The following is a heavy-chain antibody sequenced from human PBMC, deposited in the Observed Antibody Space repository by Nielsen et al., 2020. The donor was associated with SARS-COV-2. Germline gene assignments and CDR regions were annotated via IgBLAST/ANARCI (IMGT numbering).Heavy chain of an antibody. CDR3: AKDIQDYYDSSGQDY. J-gene: IGHJ4*02. Sequence: WIRQPPGKGLEWVSSISSSSSYIYYADSVKGRFTISRDNAKNSLYLQMNSLRAEDTALYYCAKDIQDYYDSSGQDYWGQGTLVTVSS. CDR2: ISSSSSYI. D-gene: IGHD3-22*01. V-gene: IGHV3-21*04.